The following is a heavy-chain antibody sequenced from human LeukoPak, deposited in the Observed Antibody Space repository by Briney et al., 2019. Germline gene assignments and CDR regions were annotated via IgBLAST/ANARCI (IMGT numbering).Heavy chain of an antibody. J-gene: IGHJ3*02. V-gene: IGHV1-69*05. Sequence: SVKVSCKASGGTFSSYAISWVRQAPGQGLEWMGGIIPIFGTANYAQKFQGRVTSTTDESTSTAYMELSSLRSEDTAVYYCARDRGGSYTHDAFDIWGQGTMVTVSS. CDR3: ARDRGGSYTHDAFDI. CDR1: GGTFSSYA. CDR2: IIPIFGTA. D-gene: IGHD1-26*01.